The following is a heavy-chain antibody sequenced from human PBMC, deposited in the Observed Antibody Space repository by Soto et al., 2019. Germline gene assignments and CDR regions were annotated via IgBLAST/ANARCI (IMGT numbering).Heavy chain of an antibody. Sequence: PGESLKISCKGSGYSFTSYWITWVRQMPGKGLEWMGMIDPSDSYTNYSPSFQGHVTISADKSISTAYLQWSSLKASDTAMYYCARLQAAYGDNGLPFDYWGQGTLVTVSS. J-gene: IGHJ4*02. V-gene: IGHV5-10-1*01. CDR1: GYSFTSYW. CDR3: ARLQAAYGDNGLPFDY. CDR2: IDPSDSYT. D-gene: IGHD2-21*01.